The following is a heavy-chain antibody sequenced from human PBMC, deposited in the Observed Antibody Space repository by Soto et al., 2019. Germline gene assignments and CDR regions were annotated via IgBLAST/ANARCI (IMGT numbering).Heavy chain of an antibody. CDR3: ACFCCSGRYYYGVDF. D-gene: IGHD3-10*02. V-gene: IGHV5-51*01. CDR2: IYPGDSDT. CDR1: GYSFTSYW. Sequence: PGESLKISCKASGYSFTSYWIGWVRQMPGKGLEWMGIIYPGDSDTRYSPSFQGQVTISADKSISTAYLQWSSLKASDTAMYYCACFCCSGRYYYGVDFWGQGTTVPVSS. J-gene: IGHJ6*02.